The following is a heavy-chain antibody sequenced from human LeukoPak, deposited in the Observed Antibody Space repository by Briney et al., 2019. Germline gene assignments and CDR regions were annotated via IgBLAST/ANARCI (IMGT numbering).Heavy chain of an antibody. V-gene: IGHV1-2*02. CDR1: GYTFTGYY. Sequence: ASVKVSCKXSGYTFTGYYMHWVRQAPGQGLEWMGWINPNSGGTNYAQKFQGRVTMTRDTSISTAYMELSRLRSDDTAVYYCARQVAGTFFDAFDIWGQGTMVTVSS. D-gene: IGHD6-19*01. J-gene: IGHJ3*02. CDR3: ARQVAGTFFDAFDI. CDR2: INPNSGGT.